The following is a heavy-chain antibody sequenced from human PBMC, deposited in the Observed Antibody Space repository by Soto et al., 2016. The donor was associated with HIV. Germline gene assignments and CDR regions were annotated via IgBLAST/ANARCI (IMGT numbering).Heavy chain of an antibody. V-gene: IGHV1-46*01. CDR3: ASSYYYYGSGARVDV. D-gene: IGHD3-10*01. J-gene: IGHJ6*04. CDR2: IDPSGVSR. CDR1: GYIFTSYY. Sequence: QVQLVQSGAEVKKPGASVKVSCMASGYIFTSYYMHWVRQAPGQGLEWMGLIDPSGVSRSYAQKFQGRVTMTRDTSTSTFYMDLSSLRSEDTAVYYCASSYYYYGSGARVDVWGKGTTVTVSP.